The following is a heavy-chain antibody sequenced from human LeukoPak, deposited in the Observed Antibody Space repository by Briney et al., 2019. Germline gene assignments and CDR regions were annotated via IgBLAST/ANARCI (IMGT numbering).Heavy chain of an antibody. CDR2: IYYSGST. Sequence: SETLSLTCTVSGGSISSYYWSWIRQPPGKGLEWIGYIYYSGSTNYNPSLKSRVTISVDTSKNQFSLKLSSVTAADTAVYYCTGNVAAAGPDYFDYWGQGTLVTVSS. CDR1: GGSISSYY. CDR3: TGNVAAAGPDYFDY. D-gene: IGHD6-13*01. J-gene: IGHJ4*02. V-gene: IGHV4-59*01.